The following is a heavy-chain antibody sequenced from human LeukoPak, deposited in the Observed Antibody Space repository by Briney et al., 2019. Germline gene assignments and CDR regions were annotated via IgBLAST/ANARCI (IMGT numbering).Heavy chain of an antibody. CDR2: IYYSGGT. D-gene: IGHD5-12*01. J-gene: IGHJ5*02. Sequence: SETLSLTCSVSGGSISSFYWSWIRQSPGKGLEWIGYIYYSGGTNYNPSLKSRVTMSVDTSKNQFSLNLSSTTAADTATFYCARGYRSGYFDLWGQGILVTVSS. CDR3: ARGYRSGYFDL. CDR1: GGSISSFY. V-gene: IGHV4-59*01.